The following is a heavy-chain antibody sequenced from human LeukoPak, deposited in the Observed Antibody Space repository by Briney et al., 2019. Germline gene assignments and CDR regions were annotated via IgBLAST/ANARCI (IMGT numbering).Heavy chain of an antibody. V-gene: IGHV4-61*01. CDR1: GGSVSSGSYY. Sequence: SETLSLTCTASGGSVSSGSYYWSWIRQPPGKGLEWIGYIYYSGSTNYNPSLKSRVTISVDTSKNQFSLKLSSVTAADTAVYYCARRARGSYFDYWGQGTLVTVSS. J-gene: IGHJ4*02. CDR2: IYYSGST. CDR3: ARRARGSYFDY. D-gene: IGHD1-26*01.